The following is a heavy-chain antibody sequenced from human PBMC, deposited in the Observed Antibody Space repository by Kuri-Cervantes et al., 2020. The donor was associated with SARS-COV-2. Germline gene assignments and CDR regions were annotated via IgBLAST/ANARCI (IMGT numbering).Heavy chain of an antibody. D-gene: IGHD5-12*01. V-gene: IGHV3-30*03. CDR3: ARAGTASGYDQYYYYYYGMDV. CDR1: GFSFSNYG. J-gene: IGHJ6*02. Sequence: GGSLRLSCATSGFSFSNYGMHWVRQAPGKGLEWVTFISYDGGNEYYADSVKGRFTISRDNAKNTLYLQMNSLRAEDTAVYYCARAGTASGYDQYYYYYYGMDVWGQGTTVTVSS. CDR2: ISYDGGNE.